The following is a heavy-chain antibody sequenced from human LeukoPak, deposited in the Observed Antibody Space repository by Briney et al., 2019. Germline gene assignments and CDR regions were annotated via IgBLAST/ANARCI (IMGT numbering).Heavy chain of an antibody. J-gene: IGHJ4*02. Sequence: GGSLRLSCAASGFTFSSYSMNWVRQAPGKGVEWVSSISSSSSYIYYADSVKGRFTISRDNAKNSLYLQMNSLRAEDTAVYYCARGPSGYHNTGGQGTLVTVSS. D-gene: IGHD5-12*01. CDR3: ARGPSGYHNT. CDR2: ISSSSSYI. V-gene: IGHV3-21*01. CDR1: GFTFSSYS.